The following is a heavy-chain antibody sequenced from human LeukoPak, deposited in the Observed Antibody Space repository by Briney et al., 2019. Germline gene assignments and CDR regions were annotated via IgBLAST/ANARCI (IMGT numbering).Heavy chain of an antibody. V-gene: IGHV4-61*02. Sequence: PSETLSLTCTVSGGSINSGNSYWNWIRQPAGKGLEWIGRIYSSGSTNYNPSLKSRVTVSVDTSNNQFSLNLSSVTAADTAVYYCARTMVANYYYYYMDVWGKGTTVTISS. CDR3: ARTMVANYYYYYMDV. J-gene: IGHJ6*03. CDR1: GGSINSGNSY. CDR2: IYSSGST. D-gene: IGHD2-15*01.